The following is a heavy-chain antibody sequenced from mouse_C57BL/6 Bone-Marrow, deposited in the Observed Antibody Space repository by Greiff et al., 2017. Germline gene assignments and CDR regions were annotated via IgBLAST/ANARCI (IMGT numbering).Heavy chain of an antibody. CDR1: GFSLTSYG. CDR2: IWGDGST. V-gene: IGHV2-3*01. CDR3: AKQTEDRSMITTRNYAMDY. Sequence: QVQLVESGPGLVAPSQSLSITCTVSGFSLTSYGVSWVRQPPGKGLEWLGVIWGDGSTNYHSALISRLSISKDNSKSQVFLKLNSLQTDDTATYYCAKQTEDRSMITTRNYAMDYWGQGTSVTVSS. D-gene: IGHD2-4*01. J-gene: IGHJ4*01.